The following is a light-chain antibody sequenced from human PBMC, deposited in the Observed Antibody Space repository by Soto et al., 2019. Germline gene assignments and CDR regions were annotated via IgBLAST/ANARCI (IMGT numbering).Light chain of an antibody. J-gene: IGLJ2*01. Sequence: QSALTQPASVSGSPGQSSTISCTGTSSDVGSYNFVSWYQQHPGKAPKFIIYEGTERPSGVSNRFSGSKSGNTASLTISGLQAEDEADYYCSSYAGADTFVIFGGGTKLTVL. CDR3: SSYAGADTFVI. V-gene: IGLV2-23*03. CDR1: SSDVGSYNF. CDR2: EGT.